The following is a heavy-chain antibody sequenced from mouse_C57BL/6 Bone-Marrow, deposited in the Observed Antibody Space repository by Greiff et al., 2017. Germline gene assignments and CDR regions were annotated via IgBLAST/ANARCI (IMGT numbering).Heavy chain of an antibody. J-gene: IGHJ3*01. CDR2: INPGSGGT. Sequence: QVQLQQSGAELVRPGTSVKVSCKASGYAFTNYLIEWVKQRPGQGLEWIGVINPGSGGTNYNEKFKGKATLTADKSSSTAYMQLRSLTSEDSAVYVCARGGSYSFAYWGQGTLVTVSA. D-gene: IGHD2-12*01. CDR3: ARGGSYSFAY. CDR1: GYAFTNYL. V-gene: IGHV1-54*01.